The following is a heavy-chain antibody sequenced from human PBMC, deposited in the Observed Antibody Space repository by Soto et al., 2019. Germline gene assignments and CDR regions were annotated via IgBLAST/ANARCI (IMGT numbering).Heavy chain of an antibody. CDR3: AKELLWFGELLHYGMDV. CDR1: GFTVSSNY. CDR2: IYSGGST. Sequence: GGSLRLSCAASGFTVSSNYMSWVRQAPGKGLEWVSVIYSGGSTYYADSVKGRFTISRDNSKNTLYLQMNSLRAEDTAVYYCAKELLWFGELLHYGMDVWGQGTTVTVSS. J-gene: IGHJ6*02. V-gene: IGHV3-53*01. D-gene: IGHD3-10*01.